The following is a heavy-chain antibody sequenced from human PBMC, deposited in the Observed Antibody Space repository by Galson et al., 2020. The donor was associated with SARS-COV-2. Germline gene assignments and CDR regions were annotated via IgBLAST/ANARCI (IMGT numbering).Heavy chain of an antibody. Sequence: ASVKVSCKASGYIFTSYYMHWVRQAPGQGLEWMGIINPSGGSTSYAQKFQGRVTMTRDTSTSTVYMELSSLRSEDTAVYYCAVRGVLTGTTYYFDCWGQGTLVTVSS. D-gene: IGHD1-7*01. CDR3: AVRGVLTGTTYYFDC. V-gene: IGHV1-46*01. CDR1: GYIFTSYY. J-gene: IGHJ4*02. CDR2: INPSGGST.